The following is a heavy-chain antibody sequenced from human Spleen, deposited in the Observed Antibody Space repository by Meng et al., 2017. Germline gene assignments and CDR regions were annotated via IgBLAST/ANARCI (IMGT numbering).Heavy chain of an antibody. V-gene: IGHV3-66*01. CDR1: GFSVSHNY. J-gene: IGHJ6*02. CDR3: SREHLQNVVRYFDWSVTYYYYGMDV. CDR2: IYSGGNT. Sequence: GESLKISCAASGFSVSHNYMSWVRQAPGKGLEWVSVIYSGGNTYYADSVKGRFTISRDNAKNSLYLQMNSLRAEDTAVYYCSREHLQNVVRYFDWSVTYYYYGMDVWGQGTTVTVSS. D-gene: IGHD3-9*01.